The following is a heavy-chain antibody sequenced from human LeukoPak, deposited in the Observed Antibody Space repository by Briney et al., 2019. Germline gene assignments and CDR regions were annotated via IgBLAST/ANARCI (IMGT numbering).Heavy chain of an antibody. CDR2: TYYSGNS. D-gene: IGHD6-19*01. CDR1: GGSIRSTSYY. CDR3: VRHAGSGWFFHFDS. Sequence: SETLSLICTASGGSIRSTSYYWGWVRQPPGKGLEWIGATYYSGNSYFNPSVTSRVTISVDTSKNQFSLKLSSVTAADTAVYFCVRHAGSGWFFHFDSWGQGILVAVSS. J-gene: IGHJ4*02. V-gene: IGHV4-39*01.